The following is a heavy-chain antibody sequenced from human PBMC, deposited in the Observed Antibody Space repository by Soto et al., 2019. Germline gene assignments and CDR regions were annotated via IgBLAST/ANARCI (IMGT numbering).Heavy chain of an antibody. J-gene: IGHJ6*02. Sequence: GGSLRLSCAASGFTFSSYGMHWVRQAPGKGLEWVAVISCDGSNKYYADSVKGRFTISRDNSKNTLYLQMNSLRAEDTAVYYWAKSLGQWLAYYYGMDVWGQGTTVTVSS. D-gene: IGHD6-19*01. V-gene: IGHV3-30*18. CDR3: AKSLGQWLAYYYGMDV. CDR2: ISCDGSNK. CDR1: GFTFSSYG.